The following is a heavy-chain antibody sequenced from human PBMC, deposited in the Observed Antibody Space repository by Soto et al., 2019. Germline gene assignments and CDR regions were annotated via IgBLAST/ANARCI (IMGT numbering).Heavy chain of an antibody. CDR1: GFTFSSYS. CDR2: ISSSSSYI. D-gene: IGHD3-10*01. V-gene: IGHV3-21*01. J-gene: IGHJ3*02. Sequence: KPGGSLRLSCAASGFTFSSYSMNWVRQAPGKGLEWVSSISSSSSYIYYADSVKGRFTISRDNAKNSLYLQVNSLRAQDTAVYYCARDLRITMVRGVIMADAFDIWGQVTMVTVSS. CDR3: ARDLRITMVRGVIMADAFDI.